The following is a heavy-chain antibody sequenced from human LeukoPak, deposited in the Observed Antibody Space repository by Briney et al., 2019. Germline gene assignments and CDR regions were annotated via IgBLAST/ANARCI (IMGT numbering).Heavy chain of an antibody. V-gene: IGHV1-69*04. CDR2: IIPIVGIA. J-gene: IGHJ3*02. CDR1: GGTFSTYT. CDR3: ARDQQYYDTSGKGPAAFDI. Sequence: GASVKVSCKASGGTFSTYTINWVRPAPGQGLEWMGRIIPIVGIANYAQRFQGRVTITADESTNTAYMELSSLKSEDTAVFYCARDQQYYDTSGKGPAAFDIWGQGTLVTVSS. D-gene: IGHD3-22*01.